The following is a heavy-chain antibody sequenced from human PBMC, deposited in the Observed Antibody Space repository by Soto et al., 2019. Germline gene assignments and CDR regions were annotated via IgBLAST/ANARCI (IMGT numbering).Heavy chain of an antibody. V-gene: IGHV3-23*01. Sequence: EVQLLESGGGLVQPEGSLRLSCEASGFTFSSYAMSWVRQAPGKGLEWVSGISGGGSTTYYADSVKGRFTISRDNSKNTLYLQVNSLRAEDTAVYYCARDQAARGTISRSFQDWGQGTLVTVSS. CDR3: ARDQAARGTISRSFQD. D-gene: IGHD6-13*01. CDR2: ISGGGSTT. J-gene: IGHJ1*01. CDR1: GFTFSSYA.